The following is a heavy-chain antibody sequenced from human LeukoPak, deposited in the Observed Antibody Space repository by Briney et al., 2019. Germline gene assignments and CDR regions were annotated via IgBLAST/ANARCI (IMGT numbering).Heavy chain of an antibody. J-gene: IGHJ5*02. CDR3: AKVGVAGGYYWFDP. CDR2: ITGSGGYT. Sequence: PGGSLRLSCAASGFTFSIYAVSWVRQAPGKGLEWVSAITGSGGYTYYADSVKGRFTISRDNSKNTLYLQMNSLRAEDTAIYYCAKVGVAGGYYWFDPWGQGTLVTVSS. CDR1: GFTFSIYA. D-gene: IGHD6-19*01. V-gene: IGHV3-23*01.